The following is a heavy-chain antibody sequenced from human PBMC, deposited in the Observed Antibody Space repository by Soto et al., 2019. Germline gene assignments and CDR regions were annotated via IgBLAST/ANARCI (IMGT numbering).Heavy chain of an antibody. D-gene: IGHD1-26*01. J-gene: IGHJ5*02. V-gene: IGHV1-46*01. Sequence: SVKVSCKASGYTFTNYCIHWVRQAPGQGLEWMGIINPSGSSTRYAQKFQNRVTMTRDTSSSTVYMELSSLRFEDTAMYFCARDVGDSGSPWFDAWGQGSLVTVSS. CDR1: GYTFTNYC. CDR2: INPSGSST. CDR3: ARDVGDSGSPWFDA.